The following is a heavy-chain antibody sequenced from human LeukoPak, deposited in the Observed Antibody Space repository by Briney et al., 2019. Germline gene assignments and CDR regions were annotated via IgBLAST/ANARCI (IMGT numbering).Heavy chain of an antibody. V-gene: IGHV1-69*01. CDR2: IIPIFGTA. CDR3: ASSSIAARPGAIDY. CDR1: GGTFSSYA. D-gene: IGHD6-6*01. Sequence: SVKVSCKASGGTFSSYAISWVRQAPGQGLEWMGGIIPIFGTANYAQKFQGRVTITADESTSTAHMELSSLRSEDTAVYYCASSSIAARPGAIDYWGQGTLVTVSS. J-gene: IGHJ4*02.